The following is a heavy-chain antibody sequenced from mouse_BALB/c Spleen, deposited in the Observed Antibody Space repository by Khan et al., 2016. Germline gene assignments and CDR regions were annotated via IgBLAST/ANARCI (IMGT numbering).Heavy chain of an antibody. Sequence: VQLKQSGTELVRPGASVKLSCKASGYSFTRYWMNWVKQRPGQGLEWIGMIHPSDSESRLNQKFKDKATLTVDNSSSIAYMQLSSPTSEDSSVYYCTRSAYGTHPYYAMDYSGQGTSVTVSS. CDR2: IHPSDSES. CDR1: GYSFTRYW. D-gene: IGHD2-1*01. V-gene: IGHV1-61*01. J-gene: IGHJ4*01. CDR3: TRSAYGTHPYYAMDY.